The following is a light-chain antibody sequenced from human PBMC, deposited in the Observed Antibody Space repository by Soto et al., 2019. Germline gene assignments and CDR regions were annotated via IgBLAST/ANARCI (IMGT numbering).Light chain of an antibody. CDR1: QSLLYNSNNKNY. V-gene: IGKV4-1*01. Sequence: DIVMTHSPDSLSVSLGERATINCKSSQSLLYNSNNKNYLAWYQHKPGQPPKLLIYWASTRESGVPDRFSGSGSGTDFTLTITSLQSEDFATCYCQQARSFPVTFGQGTRLEI. CDR2: WAS. CDR3: QQARSFPVT. J-gene: IGKJ5*01.